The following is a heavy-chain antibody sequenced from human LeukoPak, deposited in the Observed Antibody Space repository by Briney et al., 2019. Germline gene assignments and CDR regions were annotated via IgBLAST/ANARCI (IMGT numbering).Heavy chain of an antibody. J-gene: IGHJ3*01. CDR1: GFTFTTYA. Sequence: PGGSLRLSCAASGFTFTTYAMSWVRQAPGKGLEWVSAISVSGGTYYADSVKGRFTISRDNSKNTLYLQMNSLRAEDTAVYYCAKRITVVARDAFDFWGQGTMVTVSS. CDR3: AKRITVVARDAFDF. CDR2: ISVSGGT. D-gene: IGHD1-14*01. V-gene: IGHV3-23*01.